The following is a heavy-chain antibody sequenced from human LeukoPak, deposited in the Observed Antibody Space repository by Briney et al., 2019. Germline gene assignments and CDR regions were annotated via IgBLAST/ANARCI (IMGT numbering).Heavy chain of an antibody. V-gene: IGHV4-59*08. CDR2: IWDTEIT. CDR3: ARGTIVVVPAAIKVGYNWFDP. CDR1: GGSIRSYF. Sequence: PSETLSLTCTVSGGSIRSYFWSWLRQPPGKGLEWIGYIWDTEITDYNPSLKSRVTISVDTSKNQFSLKLSSVTAADTAVYYCARGTIVVVPAAIKVGYNWFDPWGQGTLVTVSS. D-gene: IGHD2-2*02. J-gene: IGHJ5*02.